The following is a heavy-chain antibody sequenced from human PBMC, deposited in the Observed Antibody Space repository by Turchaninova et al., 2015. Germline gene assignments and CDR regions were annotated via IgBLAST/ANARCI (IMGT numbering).Heavy chain of an antibody. J-gene: IGHJ4*02. Sequence: EVQLVQSGTAVKKPGWSLKRAFYTLAYMFSCYWIVWVRQTPGKGPDWRGCVSPGDPDTRYNPSFQDQVTLSVDESTTTAYLQWTVLKASDTALFFCARQRSGFLSVVSLDFWGQGTLVSVSS. CDR3: ARQRSGFLSVVSLDF. CDR2: VSPGDPDT. CDR1: AYMFSCYW. D-gene: IGHD2-21*01. V-gene: IGHV5-51*01.